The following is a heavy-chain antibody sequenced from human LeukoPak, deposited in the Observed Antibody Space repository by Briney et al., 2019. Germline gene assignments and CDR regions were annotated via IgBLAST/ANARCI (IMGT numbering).Heavy chain of an antibody. J-gene: IGHJ4*02. CDR3: ARESIGCSSTSCSRPPFDY. Sequence: KPSETPSLTCAVYGGSFSGYYWSWIRQPPGKGLEWIGEINHSGSTNYNPSLKSRVTISVDTSKNQFSLKLSSVTAADTAVYYCARESIGCSSTSCSRPPFDYWGQGTLVTVSS. CDR2: INHSGST. D-gene: IGHD2-2*01. CDR1: GGSFSGYY. V-gene: IGHV4-34*01.